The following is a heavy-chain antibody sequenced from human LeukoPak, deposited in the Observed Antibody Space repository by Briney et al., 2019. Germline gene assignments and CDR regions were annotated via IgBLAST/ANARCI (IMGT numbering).Heavy chain of an antibody. V-gene: IGHV1-18*01. CDR2: ISTYNTIT. Sequence: ASVKVSCKASGYTFSSYGISWVRQAPGQGLEWMGWISTYNTITNYAQKLQGRVTMTTDTSTSTAYMELRSLRSDDTAVYYCARAEYYYDSSGSVWGQGTLVTVSS. D-gene: IGHD3-22*01. J-gene: IGHJ4*02. CDR3: ARAEYYYDSSGSV. CDR1: GYTFSSYG.